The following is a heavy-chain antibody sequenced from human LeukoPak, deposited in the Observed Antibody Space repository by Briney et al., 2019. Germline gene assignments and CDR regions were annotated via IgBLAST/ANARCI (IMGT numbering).Heavy chain of an antibody. CDR2: ISGSGGST. V-gene: IGHV3-23*01. Sequence: QPGASLRLSCAASGFTFSSYAMSWVRQAPGKGLEWVSAISGSPGKGLEWVSAISGSGGSTYYADSVKGRFTISRDNSKNTLYLQMNSLRAEDTAVYYCARALIPSDNLDYWGQGTLVTVSS. J-gene: IGHJ4*02. CDR3: ARALIPSDNLDY. D-gene: IGHD2-2*02. CDR1: GFTFSSYA.